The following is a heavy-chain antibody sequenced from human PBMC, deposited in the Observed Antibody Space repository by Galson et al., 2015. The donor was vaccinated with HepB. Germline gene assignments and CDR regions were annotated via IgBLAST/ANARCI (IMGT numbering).Heavy chain of an antibody. D-gene: IGHD3-10*01. V-gene: IGHV1-18*01. J-gene: IGHJ4*02. CDR1: GYPFADYG. CDR3: VREEDGSGNYYSGKPASHAIDY. CDR2: ISGLNGNT. Sequence: SVKVSCKASGYPFADYGITWVRQAPGQGLEWMAWISGLNGNTNYAPKFQDRVTLTADSSTSAAYMELVSLTSDDTAVYYCVREEDGSGNYYSGKPASHAIDYWGQGALVTVSS.